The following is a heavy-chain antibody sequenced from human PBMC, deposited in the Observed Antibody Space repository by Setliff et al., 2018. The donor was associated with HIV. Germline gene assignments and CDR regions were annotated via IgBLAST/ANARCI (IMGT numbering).Heavy chain of an antibody. CDR2: IYPNSGGT. J-gene: IGHJ6*03. V-gene: IGHV1-2*06. CDR1: GYTFTAYY. CDR3: ARESTVVLGDDVDNYHYSYMDV. D-gene: IGHD3-16*01. Sequence: GASVKVSCKASGYTFTAYYIHWVRQAPGQGLEWMGRIYPNSGGTNFAQKFQGRVTMTRDTSISTAYMELSRLTSDDTAMYFCARESTVVLGDDVDNYHYSYMDVWGKRTTVTVSS.